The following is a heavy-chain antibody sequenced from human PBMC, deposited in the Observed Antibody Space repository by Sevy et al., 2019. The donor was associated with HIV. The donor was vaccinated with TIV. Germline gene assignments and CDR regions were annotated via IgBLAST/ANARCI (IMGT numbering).Heavy chain of an antibody. D-gene: IGHD3-3*01. CDR3: ARGDFWSGYYYYAMDV. J-gene: IGHJ6*02. CDR1: GVSISTYY. CDR2: IYTSGST. Sequence: SETLSLTCTVSGVSISTYYWSWIRQPAGKGLVWIGRIYTSGSTNYNPSLKSRVTMSVDTSKNQFSLKPSSVTAADTAVYYCARGDFWSGYYYYAMDVWGQGTTVTVSS. V-gene: IGHV4-4*07.